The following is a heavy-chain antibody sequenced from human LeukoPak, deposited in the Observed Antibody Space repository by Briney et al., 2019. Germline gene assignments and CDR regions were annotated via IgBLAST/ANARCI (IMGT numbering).Heavy chain of an antibody. D-gene: IGHD5-18*01. J-gene: IGHJ4*02. V-gene: IGHV3-21*01. CDR3: ARALSYSYGSMDF. Sequence: GGSLRLSCADSGFTFSSYSMNWVRQAPGKGLERVSSISSGSKYIYNADSVKGRFTISRDNAKNSLYLQMNSLRAEDTAVYYCARALSYSYGSMDFWGQGTLVIVSS. CDR1: GFTFSSYS. CDR2: ISSGSKYI.